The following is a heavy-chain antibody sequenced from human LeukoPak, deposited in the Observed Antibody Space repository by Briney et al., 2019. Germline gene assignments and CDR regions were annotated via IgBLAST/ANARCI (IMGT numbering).Heavy chain of an antibody. CDR1: GFTLGRYS. CDR2: IGSSTSTI. CDR3: ARVPYYYYYYMDV. V-gene: IGHV3-48*04. Sequence: GESLRLSCAASGFTLGRYSMNWVRQAPGKGLEWVSYIGSSTSTIKYADSVKGRFTISSDNAKNSLYLQMNSLRAEDTAVYYRARVPYYYYYYMDVWGKGTTVTVSS. J-gene: IGHJ6*03.